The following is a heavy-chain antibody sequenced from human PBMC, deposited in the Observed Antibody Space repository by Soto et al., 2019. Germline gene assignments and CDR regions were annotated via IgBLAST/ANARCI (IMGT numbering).Heavy chain of an antibody. V-gene: IGHV3-74*01. CDR3: VRDVWGPGN. D-gene: IGHD3-16*01. J-gene: IGHJ4*02. CDR1: GFTFNIAW. Sequence: EVQLVESGGGLVQPGGSLRLSGAASGFTFNIAWVHWVRQAPGKGLVWVSRINGDASSTNYADSVKGRFTISRDNAKNTLYLQMNSLRAEDTAIYYCVRDVWGPGNWGQGTLVTVSS. CDR2: INGDASST.